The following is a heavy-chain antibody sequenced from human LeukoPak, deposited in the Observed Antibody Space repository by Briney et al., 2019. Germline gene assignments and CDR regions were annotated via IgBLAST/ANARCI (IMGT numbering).Heavy chain of an antibody. CDR2: INHSGST. D-gene: IGHD3-3*01. V-gene: IGHV4-34*01. J-gene: IGHJ4*02. CDR3: ARTSYYDFWSGYYYFGY. Sequence: SETLSLTCAVYGGSFSGYYWSWIRQPPGKGLEWIGEINHSGSTNYNPSLKSRVTISVDTSKNQFSLKLSSVAAADAAVYYCARTSYYDFWSGYYYFGYWGQGTLVTVSS. CDR1: GGSFSGYY.